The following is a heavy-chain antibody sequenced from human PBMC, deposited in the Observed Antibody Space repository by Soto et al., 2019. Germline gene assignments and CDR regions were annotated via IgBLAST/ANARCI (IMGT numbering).Heavy chain of an antibody. Sequence: QVQLQESGPGLVKPSGTLSLTCAVSGGSIRSNNWWSWVRQPPGKGLEWIGEIFQSGSTNYNPSLKTRVTISVDKSKNQFSLKLSSVTAADSAVYYCARVYSGSYSDYWGQGTLVTGSS. CDR3: ARVYSGSYSDY. J-gene: IGHJ4*02. CDR2: IFQSGST. CDR1: GGSIRSNNW. D-gene: IGHD1-26*01. V-gene: IGHV4-4*02.